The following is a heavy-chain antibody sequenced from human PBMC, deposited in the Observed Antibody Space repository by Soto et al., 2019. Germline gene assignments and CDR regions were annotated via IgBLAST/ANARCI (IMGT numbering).Heavy chain of an antibody. J-gene: IGHJ4*02. CDR3: ARSPAYDYVCGSSTSDY. D-gene: IGHD3-16*01. V-gene: IGHV1-69*01. Sequence: QVQLVQSVAEAKKPGSSVKVSCKASGGTFSRYAISWVRQAPGKGLEWMGGFNPIFGTATYAQTFQGRVTITADESTRTAYMELSSLRCEDTAVYYCARSPAYDYVCGSSTSDYWVQGTLVTVSS. CDR2: FNPIFGTA. CDR1: GGTFSRYA.